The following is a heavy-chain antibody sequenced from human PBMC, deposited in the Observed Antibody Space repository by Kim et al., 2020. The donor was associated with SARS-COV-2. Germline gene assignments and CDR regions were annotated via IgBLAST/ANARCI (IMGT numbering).Heavy chain of an antibody. CDR1: GFTFSSYA. D-gene: IGHD4-17*01. J-gene: IGHJ4*02. Sequence: GGSLRLSCAASGFTFSSYAMHWVRQAPGKGLEWVAVISYDGSNKYYADSVKGRFTISRDNSKNTLYLQMNSLRAEDTAVYYCARVSDMTTVVFDYWGQGTLVTVSS. V-gene: IGHV3-30*04. CDR3: ARVSDMTTVVFDY. CDR2: ISYDGSNK.